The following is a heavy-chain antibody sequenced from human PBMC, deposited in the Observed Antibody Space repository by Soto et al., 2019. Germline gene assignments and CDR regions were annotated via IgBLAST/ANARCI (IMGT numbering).Heavy chain of an antibody. CDR1: GFTFRSYS. Sequence: GGSLRLSCAASGFTFRSYSINWVRQAPGKGLEWVSSISGSSSFIYYADSVKGRFTISRDNAKNSLYLQMNSLRAEDTAVYYCARDWSSSDWFPHIDYWGQGTLVTVSS. CDR3: ARDWSSSDWFPHIDY. J-gene: IGHJ4*02. D-gene: IGHD6-19*01. CDR2: ISGSSSFI. V-gene: IGHV3-21*06.